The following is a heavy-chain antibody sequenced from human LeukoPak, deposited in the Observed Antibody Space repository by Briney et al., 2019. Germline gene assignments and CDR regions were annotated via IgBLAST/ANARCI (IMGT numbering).Heavy chain of an antibody. CDR1: GYTFTGYY. Sequence: ASVKVSCKASGYTFTGYYMHWVRQAPGQGREWMGWINPNSGGTNYAQKFRGRVTMTRDTSISTAYMELSRLRSDDTAVYYCAREGGSGWHLDYWGQGTLVTVSS. J-gene: IGHJ4*02. D-gene: IGHD6-19*01. CDR3: AREGGSGWHLDY. V-gene: IGHV1-2*02. CDR2: INPNSGGT.